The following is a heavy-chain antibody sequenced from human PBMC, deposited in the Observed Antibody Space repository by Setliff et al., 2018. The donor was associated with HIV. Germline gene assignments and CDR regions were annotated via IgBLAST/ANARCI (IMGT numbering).Heavy chain of an antibody. Sequence: ASETLSLTCAVYGGSFSGYYWSWIRQSPGKGLEWIGEINHSGSINYNPSLKSRVTISVDTSKNQFSLKLSSVTAADTAVYYCARVSGVGNNWGQGTLVTVSS. D-gene: IGHD3-3*01. CDR1: GGSFSGYY. J-gene: IGHJ4*02. CDR2: INHSGSI. V-gene: IGHV4-34*01. CDR3: ARVSGVGNN.